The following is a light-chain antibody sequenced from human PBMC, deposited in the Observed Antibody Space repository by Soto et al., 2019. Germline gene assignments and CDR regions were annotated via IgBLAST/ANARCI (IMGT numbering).Light chain of an antibody. CDR1: HSVGSD. Sequence: RVMTQFPVTLSASPGERATLSCRASHSVGSDLAWYQQKPGQPPRLLIYAVSTRAPDVPARFRGGGFETEFTLTISSLQSDDFAIYFCHQYNGWPITFGGGTKGEL. J-gene: IGKJ4*01. V-gene: IGKV3-15*01. CDR2: AVS. CDR3: HQYNGWPIT.